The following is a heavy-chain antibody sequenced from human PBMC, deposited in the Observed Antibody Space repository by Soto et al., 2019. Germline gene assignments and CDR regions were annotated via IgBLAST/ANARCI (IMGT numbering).Heavy chain of an antibody. CDR1: GFTFSSYA. D-gene: IGHD3-22*01. V-gene: IGHV3-7*01. CDR2: INHNGSEK. CDR3: ARELLQCGYQDYYYYYGMDV. J-gene: IGHJ6*02. Sequence: GGSLRLSCAGSGFTFSSYAMSWVRQAPGKGLEWVSNINHNGSEKYYVDSVKGRFTISRDNAKNSLYLQMNSLRAEDTAVYYCARELLQCGYQDYYYYYGMDVWGQGTTVTVSS.